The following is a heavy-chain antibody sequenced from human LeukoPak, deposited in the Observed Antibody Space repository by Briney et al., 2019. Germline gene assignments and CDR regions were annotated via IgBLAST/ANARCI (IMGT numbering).Heavy chain of an antibody. J-gene: IGHJ4*02. D-gene: IGHD2-2*01. CDR2: IIPIFGTA. Sequence: GASAKVSCKASGGTFSSYAISWVRQAPGQGLEWMGGIIPIFGTANYAQKFQGRVTITADKSTSTAYMELSSLRSEDTAVYYCARSYCSSTSCYGNFDYWGQGTLVTVSS. CDR1: GGTFSSYA. V-gene: IGHV1-69*06. CDR3: ARSYCSSTSCYGNFDY.